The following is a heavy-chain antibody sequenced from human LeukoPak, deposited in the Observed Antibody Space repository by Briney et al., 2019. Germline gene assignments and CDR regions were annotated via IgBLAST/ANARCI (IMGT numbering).Heavy chain of an antibody. D-gene: IGHD4-17*01. CDR3: ARGVYGDYFTKTGYFDY. Sequence: SETLSLTCAVYGGSFSGYYWNWIRQPPGKGLEWIGEINDRGSTNYNPFLKSRVSISVDTSKKQFSLKVNSVTAADTAVYYCARGVYGDYFTKTGYFDYWGQGTQGIVSS. J-gene: IGHJ4*02. CDR2: INDRGST. V-gene: IGHV4-34*01. CDR1: GGSFSGYY.